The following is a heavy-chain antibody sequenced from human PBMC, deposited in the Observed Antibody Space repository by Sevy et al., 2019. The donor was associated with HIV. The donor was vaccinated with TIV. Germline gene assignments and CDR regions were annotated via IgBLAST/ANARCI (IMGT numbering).Heavy chain of an antibody. CDR1: GFSFNGYA. Sequence: GGSLRLSCAASGFSFNGYAMHWVRQAPGKGLEWLAVISYDGSVKYYTESVKGRFTIFRDNTKNTLFLQLNSLRPEDTSVYYCVREGRNYEYVWGTYHSGFRAQGTLVTVSS. V-gene: IGHV3-30*04. D-gene: IGHD3-16*02. CDR3: VREGRNYEYVWGTYHSGF. J-gene: IGHJ4*02. CDR2: ISYDGSVK.